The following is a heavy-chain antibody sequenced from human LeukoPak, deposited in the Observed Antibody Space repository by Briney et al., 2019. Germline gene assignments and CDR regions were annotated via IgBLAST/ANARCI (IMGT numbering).Heavy chain of an antibody. J-gene: IGHJ4*02. V-gene: IGHV3-23*01. CDR3: AKESPVFDY. CDR1: GFTFISFP. CDR2: ISGNGGST. Sequence: GGSLRLSCAASGFTFISFPMIGARPPPGRGLEWVSVISGNGGSTHYADSAKGRFTISRDNSKNTLYLQMSSLRAEDTAVYYCAKESPVFDYWGQGTLVTVSS.